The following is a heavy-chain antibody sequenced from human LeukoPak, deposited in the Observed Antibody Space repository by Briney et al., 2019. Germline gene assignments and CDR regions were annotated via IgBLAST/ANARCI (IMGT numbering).Heavy chain of an antibody. CDR2: INHSGST. J-gene: IGHJ4*02. V-gene: IGHV4-34*01. CDR1: GGSFSGYY. Sequence: PSETLSLTCAVYGGSFSGYYWSWIRQPPGKGLEWIGEINHSGSTNYNPSLKSRVSISVDTSKNQFSLKLSSVTAADTAVYYCARASCSSTSCYTAFDYWGQGTLVTVSS. D-gene: IGHD2-2*02. CDR3: ARASCSSTSCYTAFDY.